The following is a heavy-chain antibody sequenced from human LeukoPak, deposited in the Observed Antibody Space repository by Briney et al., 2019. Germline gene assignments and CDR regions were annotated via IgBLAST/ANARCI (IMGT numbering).Heavy chain of an antibody. V-gene: IGHV1-24*01. CDR3: ATPYCSGGSCYSRGYYYYYGMDV. CDR2: FDPEDGET. CDR1: GYTLTELS. Sequence: ASVKVSCKVSGYTLTELSMHWVGQAPGKGLEWMGGFDPEDGETIYAQKFQGRVTMTEDTSTDTAYMELSSLRSEDTAVYYCATPYCSGGSCYSRGYYYYYGMDVWGQGTTVTVSS. D-gene: IGHD2-15*01. J-gene: IGHJ6*02.